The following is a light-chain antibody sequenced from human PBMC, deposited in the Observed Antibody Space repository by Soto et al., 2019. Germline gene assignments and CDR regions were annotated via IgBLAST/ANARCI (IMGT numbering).Light chain of an antibody. V-gene: IGLV1-47*01. CDR2: RNY. CDR3: ATWDDSLRGWV. CDR1: SSNIGNNY. Sequence: QPVLTQSPSASGTPGQRVTISCSGSSSNIGNNYVYWYQQVPGTAPKLLIYRNYQRPSGVPDRFSGSKSGTSASLAISGLRSEDEADYYCATWDDSLRGWVFGGGTKVTVL. J-gene: IGLJ3*02.